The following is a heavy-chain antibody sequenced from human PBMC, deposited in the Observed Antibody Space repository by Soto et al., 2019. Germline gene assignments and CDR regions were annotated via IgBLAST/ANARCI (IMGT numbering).Heavy chain of an antibody. V-gene: IGHV1-18*01. CDR1: GYTFTTYD. D-gene: IGHD2-21*01. Sequence: GASVKVSCKASGYTFTTYDISWVRQAPGQGLEWMGRISTYNGNTNYPQSLQGRLTMTTDTSTTTAYMELRSLRSYDTVGHHRASTHCSCRHVSKYFLHWG. CDR2: ISTYNGNT. CDR3: ASTHCSCRHVSKYFLH. J-gene: IGHJ1*01.